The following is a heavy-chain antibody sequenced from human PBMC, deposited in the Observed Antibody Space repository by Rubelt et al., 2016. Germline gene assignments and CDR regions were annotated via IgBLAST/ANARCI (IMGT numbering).Heavy chain of an antibody. J-gene: IGHJ6*02. Sequence: QVQLVQSGAEVKKPGASVKVSCKASGYTFNSYGISWVRQAPGQGLEWMGWISVYNGNTNYAQKLQGRGTMTTDTSTSTADMERRSLRSDETAVYYCARGTMVRGAPDVWGQGTTVTVSS. CDR1: GYTFNSYG. CDR2: ISVYNGNT. CDR3: ARGTMVRGAPDV. V-gene: IGHV1-18*01. D-gene: IGHD3-10*01.